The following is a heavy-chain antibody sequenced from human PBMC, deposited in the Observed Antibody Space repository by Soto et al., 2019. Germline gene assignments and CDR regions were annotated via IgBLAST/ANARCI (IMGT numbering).Heavy chain of an antibody. Sequence: SETLSLTCTVSGGSISGYYWSWIRQPPGKGLEWIGHIHYSGSPTYNSNLQSRVTISVDTSKNQFSLNLSSVTAADTAVYYCARLHSSGWDGYLHPWGQGTPVTVSS. V-gene: IGHV4-59*08. CDR3: ARLHSSGWDGYLHP. CDR2: IHYSGSP. J-gene: IGHJ1*01. D-gene: IGHD6-19*01. CDR1: GGSISGYY.